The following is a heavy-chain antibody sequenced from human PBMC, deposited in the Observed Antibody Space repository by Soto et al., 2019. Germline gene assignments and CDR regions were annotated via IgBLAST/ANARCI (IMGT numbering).Heavy chain of an antibody. V-gene: IGHV1-69*13. CDR2: IIPIFGTA. CDR1: GGTFSSYA. D-gene: IGHD1-26*01. Sequence: GASVKVSCKASGGTFSSYAISWVRQAPGQGLEWMGGIIPIFGTANYAQKFQGRVTITADESTSTAYMELSSLRSEDTAVYYCARGEWEPPYNWFDPWGQGTLVTVS. J-gene: IGHJ5*02. CDR3: ARGEWEPPYNWFDP.